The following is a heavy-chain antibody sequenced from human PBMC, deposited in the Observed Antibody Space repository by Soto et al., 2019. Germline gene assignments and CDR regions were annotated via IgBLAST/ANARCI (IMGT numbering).Heavy chain of an antibody. V-gene: IGHV3-30-3*01. J-gene: IGHJ4*02. Sequence: GGSLRLSCAASGFIFSSYTMHWVRQAPGKGLEWVGVITYDGSNQYYADSVKGRFTISRDNSRNMLFLQMNSLRPDDTAVYYCARAPSGSYPEFDYWGQGTLVTASS. CDR3: ARAPSGSYPEFDY. D-gene: IGHD1-26*01. CDR2: ITYDGSNQ. CDR1: GFIFSSYT.